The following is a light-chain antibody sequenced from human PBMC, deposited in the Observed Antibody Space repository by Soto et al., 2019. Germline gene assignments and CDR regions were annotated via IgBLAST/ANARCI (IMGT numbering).Light chain of an antibody. CDR3: SSYATNRDVL. V-gene: IGLV2-14*03. Sequence: SVLTQPASVSGSTGQSITISCTGSSSDIGHYNFVSWYQHHPGKAPKLIIYDVSDRPSGVSNRFSGSKSGNTASLTISGLQAEDEADYYCSSYATNRDVLFGGGTKLTVL. CDR2: DVS. CDR1: SSDIGHYNF. J-gene: IGLJ2*01.